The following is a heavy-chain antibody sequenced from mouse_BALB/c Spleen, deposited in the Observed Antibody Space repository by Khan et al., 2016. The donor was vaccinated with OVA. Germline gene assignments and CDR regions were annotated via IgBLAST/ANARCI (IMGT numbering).Heavy chain of an antibody. V-gene: IGHV1-81*01. CDR1: GYTFSDYV. CDR2: IFPGSDIP. Sequence: QVQLQQSGPELVKPGASLKVSCKASGYTFSDYVIGWVKKKTRQGLEGIGDIFPGSDIPYDNEKFKGKATLTAAKPSSPAYMQLSSLTSEDSAVYFCARGGYSAFAYWGQGSLVTVSA. CDR3: ARGGYSAFAY. J-gene: IGHJ3*01. D-gene: IGHD2-3*01.